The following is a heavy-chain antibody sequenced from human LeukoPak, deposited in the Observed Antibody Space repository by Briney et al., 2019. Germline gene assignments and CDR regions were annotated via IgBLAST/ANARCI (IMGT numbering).Heavy chain of an antibody. CDR2: IYYKGNT. CDR1: GDPISPFY. CDR3: ARVVGDGYIDY. Sequence: SETLSLTCSVSGDPISPFYWSWIRQPPGKGLDWIGYIYYKGNTNYNTSLESRVTISVDTSKNHFSLKLTSVTAADTAVYYCARVVGDGYIDYWGQGILVTVSS. V-gene: IGHV4-59*01. D-gene: IGHD1-26*01. J-gene: IGHJ4*02.